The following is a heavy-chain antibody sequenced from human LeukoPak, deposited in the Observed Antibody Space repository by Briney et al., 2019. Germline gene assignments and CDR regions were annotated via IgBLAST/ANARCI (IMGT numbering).Heavy chain of an antibody. J-gene: IGHJ5*02. D-gene: IGHD5-12*01. CDR3: ARGLSGYAWFDP. CDR1: GGTFSSYA. V-gene: IGHV1-69*13. Sequence: GASVKVSCKASGGTFSSYAISWVRQAPGQGLEWVGGIIPIFGTANYAQKFQGRVTITADESTSTAYMELSSLRSEDTAVYYCARGLSGYAWFDPWGQGTLVTVSS. CDR2: IIPIFGTA.